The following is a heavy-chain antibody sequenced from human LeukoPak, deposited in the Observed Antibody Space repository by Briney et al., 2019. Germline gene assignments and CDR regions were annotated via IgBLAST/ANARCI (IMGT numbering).Heavy chain of an antibody. Sequence: ASVKVSCKASGYTFTSYGISWVRQAPGQGLEWMGWISAYNGNTNYAQKLQGRVTMTTDTSTSTAYMELRSLRSDDTAVYYCAGAPYCSSTSCPFDPWGQGTLVTVSS. V-gene: IGHV1-18*01. CDR2: ISAYNGNT. D-gene: IGHD2-2*01. J-gene: IGHJ5*02. CDR3: AGAPYCSSTSCPFDP. CDR1: GYTFTSYG.